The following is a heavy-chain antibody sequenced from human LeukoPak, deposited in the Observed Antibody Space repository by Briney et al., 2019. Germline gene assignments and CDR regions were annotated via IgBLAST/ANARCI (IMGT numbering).Heavy chain of an antibody. J-gene: IGHJ4*02. CDR3: ARAGWGIDY. CDR1: GYAFTSYG. CDR2: ISGYNGKT. D-gene: IGHD3-16*01. Sequence: GASVKVSCKASGYAFTSYGTSGVRQAPGQGLKWMGWISGYNGKTNYAQKVQGRVTMTTDTSTSTAFMEVRSLRSDDTAVYYCARAGWGIDYWGQGTLVTVSS. V-gene: IGHV1-18*01.